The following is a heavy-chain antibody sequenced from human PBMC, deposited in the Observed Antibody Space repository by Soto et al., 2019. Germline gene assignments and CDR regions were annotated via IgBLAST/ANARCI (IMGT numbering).Heavy chain of an antibody. D-gene: IGHD2-2*01. Sequence: RRSWAASGLTIRRYYIHGVGQAPKKGLEWVAVISYDGSNKYYADSVKGRFTISRDNSKNTLYLQMNSLRAEDTAVYYCAKDNPDGYCSSTSCYGDNWFDPWGQGTLVTVSS. V-gene: IGHV3-30*18. CDR3: AKDNPDGYCSSTSCYGDNWFDP. CDR2: ISYDGSNK. J-gene: IGHJ5*02. CDR1: GLTIRRYY.